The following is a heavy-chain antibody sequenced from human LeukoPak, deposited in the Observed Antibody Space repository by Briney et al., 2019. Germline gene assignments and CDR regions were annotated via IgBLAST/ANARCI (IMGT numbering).Heavy chain of an antibody. Sequence: GGSLRLSCAASGFTFSSYAMSWVRQAPGKGLERVSAISTSAGDTYYTDSVKGRFTISRDNSENTLFLQMNSLRAEDTAVYYCAKHMIVGTTKSMDSWGQGTLVTVSS. V-gene: IGHV3-23*01. CDR3: AKHMIVGTTKSMDS. J-gene: IGHJ4*02. CDR1: GFTFSSYA. CDR2: ISTSAGDT. D-gene: IGHD1-26*01.